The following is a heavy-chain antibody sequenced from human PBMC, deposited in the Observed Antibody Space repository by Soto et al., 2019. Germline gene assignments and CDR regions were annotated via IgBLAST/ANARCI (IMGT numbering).Heavy chain of an antibody. Sequence: ASVKVSCKASGYTFTGYYMHWVRQAPGQGLEWMGWINHNSGDTNYAQKFQGRVIMTRDTSISTAYMELSGLRSDDTAVYYCARGFYYDSGYWAPFDIWGQGTMVTVSS. V-gene: IGHV1-2*02. CDR3: ARGFYYDSGYWAPFDI. J-gene: IGHJ3*02. CDR1: GYTFTGYY. CDR2: INHNSGDT. D-gene: IGHD3-22*01.